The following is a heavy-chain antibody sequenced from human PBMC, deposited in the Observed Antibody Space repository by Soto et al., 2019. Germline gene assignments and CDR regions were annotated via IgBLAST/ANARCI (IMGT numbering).Heavy chain of an antibody. J-gene: IGHJ4*02. V-gene: IGHV1-3*04. D-gene: IGHD4-17*01. CDR3: ARGQSAVTTFYFDY. CDR1: GYTLTSYA. CDR2: INTGNGNT. Sequence: QVPLVQSGAEVKKPGASVKVSCKASGYTLTSYAMHWVRQAPGQRLEWMGWINTGNGNTKYLQKFQGRVTITRDTSASTAYMELSSLSSEDTAVYYCARGQSAVTTFYFDYWGQGTLVTVSS.